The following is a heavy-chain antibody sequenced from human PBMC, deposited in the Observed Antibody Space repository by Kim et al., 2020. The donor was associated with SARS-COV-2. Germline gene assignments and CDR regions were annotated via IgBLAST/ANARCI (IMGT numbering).Heavy chain of an antibody. CDR1: GYPFTSYG. CDR3: ARDWRSYYGSGSWW. CDR2: ISTYNANI. J-gene: IGHJ1*01. Sequence: ASVKVSCKASGYPFTSYGISWLRQGPGQGLEWMGWISTYNANINYAPKLRGRVTMTTDIATSTAYMELSGLKSDDSAVYYCARDWRSYYGSGSWWGGQGT. D-gene: IGHD3-10*01. V-gene: IGHV1-18*01.